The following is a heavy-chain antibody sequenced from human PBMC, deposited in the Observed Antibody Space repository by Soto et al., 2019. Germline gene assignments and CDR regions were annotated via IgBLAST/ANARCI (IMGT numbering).Heavy chain of an antibody. Sequence: GGSLRLSCAASGFTFSSYAMTWVRQAPGKGLEWVSTISGSGGSTYYADSVKGRFTISRDNSKNTLYLQMNSLRVEDTAVYYCVKEYYYDTSGFAPFDFWGQGTLVTVSS. CDR3: VKEYYYDTSGFAPFDF. D-gene: IGHD3-22*01. CDR1: GFTFSSYA. CDR2: ISGSGGST. V-gene: IGHV3-23*01. J-gene: IGHJ4*02.